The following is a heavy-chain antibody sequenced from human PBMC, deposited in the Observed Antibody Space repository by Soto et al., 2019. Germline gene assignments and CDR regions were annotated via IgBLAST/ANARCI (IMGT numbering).Heavy chain of an antibody. CDR3: AADPVRVRGVITYGMDV. J-gene: IGHJ6*02. Sequence: VKVSCKASGFTFTSSAVQWVRQARGQRLEWIGWIVVGSGNTNYAQKFQERVTITRDMSTSTAYMELSSLRSEDTAVYYCAADPVRVRGVITYGMDVWGQGTTVTVSS. CDR2: IVVGSGNT. D-gene: IGHD3-10*01. V-gene: IGHV1-58*01. CDR1: GFTFTSSA.